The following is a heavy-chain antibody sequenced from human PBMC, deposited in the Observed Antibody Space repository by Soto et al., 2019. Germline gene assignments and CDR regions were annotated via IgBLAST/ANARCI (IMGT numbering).Heavy chain of an antibody. Sequence: EVRLLESAGDLVQPGGSLRLSCVASGFTFSSYAMRWVRQAPGKGLEWVSAISGSGNNTYYADSVKGRFTISRDNSKDTLFLQMNSLRAEDTAIYYCTKCTGSNWYPAYWGQGTLVTVSS. D-gene: IGHD6-13*01. CDR1: GFTFSSYA. J-gene: IGHJ4*02. V-gene: IGHV3-23*01. CDR3: TKCTGSNWYPAY. CDR2: ISGSGNNT.